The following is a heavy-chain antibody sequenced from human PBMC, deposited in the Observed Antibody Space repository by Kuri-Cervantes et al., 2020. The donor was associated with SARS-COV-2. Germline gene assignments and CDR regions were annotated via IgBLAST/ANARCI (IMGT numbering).Heavy chain of an antibody. D-gene: IGHD6-13*01. J-gene: IGHJ4*02. Sequence: GGTLRLSCAASGFTFSSYAMHWVRQAPGKGLEYVSAISSNGGSTYYADSVKGRFTISRDNSKNTLYLQMSSLRAEDTAVYYCVKDHAAAGTTYFDYWGQGTLVTVSS. V-gene: IGHV3-64D*08. CDR2: ISSNGGST. CDR1: GFTFSSYA. CDR3: VKDHAAAGTTYFDY.